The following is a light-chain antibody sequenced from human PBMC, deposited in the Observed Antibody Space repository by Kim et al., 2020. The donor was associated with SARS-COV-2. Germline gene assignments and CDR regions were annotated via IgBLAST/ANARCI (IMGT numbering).Light chain of an antibody. CDR1: SSDVGNYNA. J-gene: IGLJ1*01. Sequence: QSITISCIGTSSDVGNYNAVSWYQQHPGKAPKLIIHEVNKRPSGVSNRFSGSKSGNTASLTISALQAGDEADYYCCSYAGSNRYVFGTGTKVTVL. CDR3: CSYAGSNRYV. V-gene: IGLV2-23*02. CDR2: EVN.